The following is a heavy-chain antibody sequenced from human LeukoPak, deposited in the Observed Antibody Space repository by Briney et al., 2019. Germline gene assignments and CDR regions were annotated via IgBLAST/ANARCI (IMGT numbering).Heavy chain of an antibody. D-gene: IGHD3-16*02. V-gene: IGHV2-5*01. CDR2: IYWNDDK. CDR3: AHSQDQDYVWGSYRSYYFDY. CDR1: GFSLSTSGVG. Sequence: ESGPTLVEPTQTLTLTCTFSGFSLSTSGVGVGWIRQPPGKALEWPALIYWNDDKRYSPSLKSRLTITKDTSKNQVVLTMTNMDPVDTATYYCAHSQDQDYVWGSYRSYYFDYWGQGTLVTVSS. J-gene: IGHJ4*02.